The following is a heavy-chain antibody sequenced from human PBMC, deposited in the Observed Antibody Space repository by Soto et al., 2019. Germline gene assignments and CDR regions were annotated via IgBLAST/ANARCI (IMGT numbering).Heavy chain of an antibody. J-gene: IGHJ6*02. CDR1: GFTFSSYA. Sequence: PGGSLRLSCAASGFTFSSYAMNWVRQAPGKGLEWVSVIYGGSSTYYADSVKGRFTISRDNSKNTVYLQVNSLSVEDTAVYYCARATPSSYYGMDVWGQGTTVTVSS. CDR2: IYGGSST. CDR3: ARATPSSYYGMDV. D-gene: IGHD2-15*01. V-gene: IGHV3-66*01.